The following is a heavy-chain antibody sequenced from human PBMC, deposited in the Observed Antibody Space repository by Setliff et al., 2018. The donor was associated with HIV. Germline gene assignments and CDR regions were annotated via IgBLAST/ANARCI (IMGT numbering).Heavy chain of an antibody. V-gene: IGHV3-21*01. Sequence: GGSLRLSCAASGFIFSSYSMNWVRQAPGKGLEWVSSISSSSSYIYYADSVKGRFTISRDNAKNSLNLQMNSLRAEDTAVYYCATLGRGVQLWYPAGFDFWGQGTL. J-gene: IGHJ4*02. D-gene: IGHD3-10*01. CDR1: GFIFSSYS. CDR2: ISSSSSYI. CDR3: ATLGRGVQLWYPAGFDF.